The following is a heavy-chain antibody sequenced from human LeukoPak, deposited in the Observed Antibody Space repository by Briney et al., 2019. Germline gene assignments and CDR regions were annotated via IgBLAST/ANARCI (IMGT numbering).Heavy chain of an antibody. CDR2: IYYSGST. CDR3: ARHDYGDYSSFDY. Sequence: SETLSLTCSVSGGSISSSTYYWGWIRQPPGKGLEWIGSIYYSGSTYYNPSLKSRVTISVDTSKNQFSLKLNSVTAADTAVYYCARHDYGDYSSFDYWGQGTLVTVSS. V-gene: IGHV4-39*01. J-gene: IGHJ4*02. CDR1: GGSISSSTYY. D-gene: IGHD4-17*01.